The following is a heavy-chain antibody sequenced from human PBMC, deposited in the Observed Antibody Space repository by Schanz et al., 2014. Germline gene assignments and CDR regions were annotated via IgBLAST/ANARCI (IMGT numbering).Heavy chain of an antibody. CDR2: INLSGGST. CDR3: TRLRRADPNGFDV. CDR1: GYTFTSDS. Sequence: QVQLVQSGAEVKKPGASVKVSCKASGYTFTSDSMHWVRQAPGQGLEWMGMINLSGGSTNNAQKFQGRLTMTRDTSTSTVYMELSSLGTEDTAVYYCTRLRRADPNGFDVWGQGTTVTVS. J-gene: IGHJ6*02. D-gene: IGHD6-19*01. V-gene: IGHV1-46*01.